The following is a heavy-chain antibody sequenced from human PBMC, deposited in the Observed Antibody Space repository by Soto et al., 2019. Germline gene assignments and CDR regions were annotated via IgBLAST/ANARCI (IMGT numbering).Heavy chain of an antibody. CDR1: GFSLSTSGVG. Sequence: SGPTLVKPTQTLTLTCTFSGFSLSTSGVGVGWIRQPPGKALEWLALIYWDDDKRYSPSLKSRLTITKDTSKNQVVLTMTNMDPVDTATYYCAHQKGDYVSSSAWFDPWGQGTLVTVSS. D-gene: IGHD4-17*01. J-gene: IGHJ5*02. V-gene: IGHV2-5*02. CDR3: AHQKGDYVSSSAWFDP. CDR2: IYWDDDK.